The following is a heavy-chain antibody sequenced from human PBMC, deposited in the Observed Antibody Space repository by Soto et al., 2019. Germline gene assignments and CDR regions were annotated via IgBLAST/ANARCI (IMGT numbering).Heavy chain of an antibody. CDR1: GGSISSYY. CDR2: IYYSGST. V-gene: IGHV4-59*01. Sequence: QVQLQESDPGLVKPSETLSLTCTVSGGSISSYYWSWIRQPPGKGLEWIGYIYYSGSTNYNPSLKSRVTISVDTSKNQFSLKLSSVTAADTAVYYCAREPDVWGQGTTVTVSS. J-gene: IGHJ6*02. CDR3: AREPDV.